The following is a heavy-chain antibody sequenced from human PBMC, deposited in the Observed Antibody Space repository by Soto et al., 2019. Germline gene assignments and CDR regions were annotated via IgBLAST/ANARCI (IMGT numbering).Heavy chain of an antibody. J-gene: IGHJ4*02. Sequence: ASVEVSCKXSGYTFSYYAMSWVRQAPGQGLEWIGWISGYNGNTKNAQKLQGRVTLTTDTSTSTAYMELRSLRSDDTAVYYCARGALDFDYWGQGTLVTVSS. CDR3: ARGALDFDY. V-gene: IGHV1-18*01. CDR1: GYTFSYYA. D-gene: IGHD3-16*01. CDR2: ISGYNGNT.